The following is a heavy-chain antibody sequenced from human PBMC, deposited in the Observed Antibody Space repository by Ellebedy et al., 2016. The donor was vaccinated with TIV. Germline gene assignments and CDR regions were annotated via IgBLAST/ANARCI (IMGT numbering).Heavy chain of an antibody. CDR2: IPDDGSSE. J-gene: IGHJ5*02. Sequence: PGGSLRLSCAASGFTFSSYELNWVRQAPGKGLEWVAFIPDDGSSEYYADSVKGRFTISRDNAKSTVYLQMNSLRGEDTAVYYCAKAYAGHWHNLFDPWGQGTLVTVSS. CDR3: AKAYAGHWHNLFDP. CDR1: GFTFSSYE. D-gene: IGHD6-13*01. V-gene: IGHV3-30*02.